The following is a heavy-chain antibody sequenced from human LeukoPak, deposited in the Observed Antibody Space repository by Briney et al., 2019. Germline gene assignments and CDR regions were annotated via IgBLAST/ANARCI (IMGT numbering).Heavy chain of an antibody. J-gene: IGHJ3*01. V-gene: IGHV4-31*03. D-gene: IGHD4-11*01. CDR1: GGSISSGGYY. Sequence: PSETLSLTCTVSGGSISSGGYYWSWIRQHPGKGLEWIGYIYYSGSTYYNPSLKSRVTISVDTSKNQISLRLSSVTAADTAVYYCAKNHVTTVTLDAFGVWGQGTMVTVSS. CDR3: AKNHVTTVTLDAFGV. CDR2: IYYSGST.